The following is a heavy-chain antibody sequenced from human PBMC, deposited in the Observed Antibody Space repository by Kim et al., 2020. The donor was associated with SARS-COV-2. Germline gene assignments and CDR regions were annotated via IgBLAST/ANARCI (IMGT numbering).Heavy chain of an antibody. J-gene: IGHJ4*02. V-gene: IGHV4-38-2*02. Sequence: SETLSLTCTVSGYSISSGYYWGWIRQPPGKGLEWIGSIYHSGSTYYNPSLKSRVTISVDTSKNQFSLKLSSVTAADTAVYYCALQLWLWQSFVDYWGQGTLVTVSS. CDR2: IYHSGST. CDR3: ALQLWLWQSFVDY. CDR1: GYSISSGYY. D-gene: IGHD5-18*01.